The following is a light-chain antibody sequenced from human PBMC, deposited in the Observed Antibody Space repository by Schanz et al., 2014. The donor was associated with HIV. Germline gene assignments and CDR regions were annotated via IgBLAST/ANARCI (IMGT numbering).Light chain of an antibody. J-gene: IGLJ7*01. CDR2: ANN. CDR1: SSNIGAGYD. CDR3: AAWDVLLNGPV. Sequence: QSVLTQPPSVSGAPGQRVTISCAGRSSNIGAGYDVHWYQQFPRTAPKLLIFANNNRPSGVPDRFSGSKSGTSASLTISGLQSEDEADYYCAAWDVLLNGPVFGGGTQLTVL. V-gene: IGLV1-40*01.